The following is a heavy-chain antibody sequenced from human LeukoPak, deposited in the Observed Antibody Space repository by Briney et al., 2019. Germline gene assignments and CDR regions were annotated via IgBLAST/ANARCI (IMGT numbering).Heavy chain of an antibody. Sequence: PSETLSLTCTVSGGSISSYYWSWIRQPPGKGLEWIGYIYYSGSTNYNPSLKSRVTISVDTSKNQFSLKLSSVTAADTAVYYCARLNVITMIVVAENWFDPWGQGTLVTVSS. CDR1: GGSISSYY. J-gene: IGHJ5*02. CDR2: IYYSGST. D-gene: IGHD3-22*01. CDR3: ARLNVITMIVVAENWFDP. V-gene: IGHV4-59*08.